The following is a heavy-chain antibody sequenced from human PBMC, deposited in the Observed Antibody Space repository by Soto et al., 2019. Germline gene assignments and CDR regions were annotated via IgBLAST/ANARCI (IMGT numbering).Heavy chain of an antibody. CDR1: GFTFSRVS. V-gene: IGHV3-21*02. Sequence: EVQLVESGGGLVKPGESLRLSCEASGFTFSRVSMNWVRQVPGKGLEWVASISSGSSDTWYADSVKGRFIISRDNAQNSLFLQMNSLRAEDTAVYYCARVFGDYLIDAFDIWGQGTMVTVSS. D-gene: IGHD4-17*01. CDR3: ARVFGDYLIDAFDI. CDR2: ISSGSSDT. J-gene: IGHJ3*02.